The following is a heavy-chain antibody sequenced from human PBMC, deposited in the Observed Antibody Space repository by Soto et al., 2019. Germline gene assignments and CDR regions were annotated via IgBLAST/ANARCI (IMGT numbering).Heavy chain of an antibody. CDR2: ILPILGIA. J-gene: IGHJ2*01. V-gene: IGHV1-69*02. D-gene: IGHD4-17*01. CDR1: GGTFSSYT. CDR3: SRVADYGGNFGDWYFDL. Sequence: QVQLVQSGAEVKKPGSSVKVSCKASGGTFSSYTISWVRQAPGQGLEWMGRILPILGIANYAQKFQGRVTITADKTPSTGYMELSSLRSEDTAVYYCSRVADYGGNFGDWYFDLWGRGTLVIVSA.